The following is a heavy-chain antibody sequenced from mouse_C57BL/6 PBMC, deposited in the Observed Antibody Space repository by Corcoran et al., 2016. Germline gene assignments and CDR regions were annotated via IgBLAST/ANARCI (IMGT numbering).Heavy chain of an antibody. J-gene: IGHJ3*01. CDR1: GFNIKNTY. Sequence: EVQLQQSVAELVRPGASVKLSCTASGFNIKNTYMHCVKQRPEQGLEWMGRIDPANGNTKYAPKFQGKATITADTSSNTAYLQLSSLTSEDTAIYYCAYYYGSSPFAYWGQGTLVTVSA. CDR2: IDPANGNT. D-gene: IGHD1-1*01. V-gene: IGHV14-3*01. CDR3: AYYYGSSPFAY.